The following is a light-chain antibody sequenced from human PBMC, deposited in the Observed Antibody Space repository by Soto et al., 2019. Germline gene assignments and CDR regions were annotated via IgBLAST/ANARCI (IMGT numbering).Light chain of an antibody. V-gene: IGLV2-8*01. J-gene: IGLJ1*01. CDR3: NSYAAGSTV. CDR1: SSDVGKYDY. CDR2: EVS. Sequence: QSVLTQPPSASGSPGQSVTISCTGTSSDVGKYDYVSWFQHHPGKAPKLIIYEVSKRPSGFPDRFSGSKSGSTASLTVSGVQTEDDADYYCNSYAAGSTVFGTGTKVTVL.